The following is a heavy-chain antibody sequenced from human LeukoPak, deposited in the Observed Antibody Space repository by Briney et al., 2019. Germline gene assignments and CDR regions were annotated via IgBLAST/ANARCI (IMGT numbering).Heavy chain of an antibody. CDR1: GFTFSSYA. V-gene: IGHV3-33*01. CDR3: ARGQPTSYYAMDV. D-gene: IGHD6-13*01. Sequence: PGGSLRLSWPASGFTFSSYAMHWVRQAPGKGLEWVAVIWSDGSTKYYADSVKGRFTISRDNSENTPYLQMNSLRAEDTAVYYCARGQPTSYYAMDVWGQGTTVTAS. J-gene: IGHJ6*02. CDR2: IWSDGSTK.